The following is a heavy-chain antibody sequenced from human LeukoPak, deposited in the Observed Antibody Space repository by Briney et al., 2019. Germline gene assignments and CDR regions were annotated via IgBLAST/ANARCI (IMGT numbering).Heavy chain of an antibody. V-gene: IGHV4-4*07. CDR2: FYTSGST. CDR1: GGSISSYY. CDR3: AIYSSSSPFDI. D-gene: IGHD6-6*01. Sequence: SETLSLTCTVSGGSISSYYGSWIRQPAGKGLEWMGRFYTSGSTNFNPSLKSRYTMSVDTSKNQCSLTLSSVTAADTAVYYCAIYSSSSPFDIWGQGTMVTVSS. J-gene: IGHJ3*02.